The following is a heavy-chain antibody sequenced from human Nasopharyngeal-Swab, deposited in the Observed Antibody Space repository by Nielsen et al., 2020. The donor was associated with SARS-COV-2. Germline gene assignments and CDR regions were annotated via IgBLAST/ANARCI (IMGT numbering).Heavy chain of an antibody. V-gene: IGHV2-26*01. D-gene: IGHD2-2*01. CDR1: GFSLSNARMG. J-gene: IGHJ6*02. CDR3: ARIDVVVPAAIQEGYYYGMAV. Sequence: SGPTLVKPTETLTLTCTDSGFSLSNARMGVSWIRQPPGKALEWLAHIFSNDEKSYSTSLKSRLTISKDTSKSQVVLTMTNMDPVDTATYYCARIDVVVPAAIQEGYYYGMAVWGQGTTATVSS. CDR2: IFSNDEK.